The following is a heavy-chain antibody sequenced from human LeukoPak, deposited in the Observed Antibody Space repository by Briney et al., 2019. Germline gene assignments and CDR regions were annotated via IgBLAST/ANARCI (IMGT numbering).Heavy chain of an antibody. D-gene: IGHD3-10*01. CDR2: INHSGST. J-gene: IGHJ6*02. V-gene: IGHV4-34*01. CDR3: ARDRYGSGYGYYYGMDV. CDR1: GGSFSGYY. Sequence: KTSETLSLTCAVYGGSFSGYYWSWIRQPPGKGLEWIGEINHSGSTNYNPSLKSRVTISVDTSKNQFSLKLSSVTAADTAVYYCARDRYGSGYGYYYGMDVWGQGTTVTVSS.